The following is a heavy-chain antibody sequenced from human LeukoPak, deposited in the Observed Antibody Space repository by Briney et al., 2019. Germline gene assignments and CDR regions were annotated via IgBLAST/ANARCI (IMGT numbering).Heavy chain of an antibody. CDR1: GGSISSSTYY. Sequence: SDTLSLTCIISGGSISSSTYYWGWIRQPPGKGLEWIGTLSYSGKTYYNPSLKSRVTISIDTSKNQFSLKLTSATAADTAVYYCARSGVDCSSTSCFDWFDPWGQGTLVTVSS. CDR3: ARSGVDCSSTSCFDWFDP. V-gene: IGHV4-39*07. D-gene: IGHD2-2*01. J-gene: IGHJ5*02. CDR2: LSYSGKT.